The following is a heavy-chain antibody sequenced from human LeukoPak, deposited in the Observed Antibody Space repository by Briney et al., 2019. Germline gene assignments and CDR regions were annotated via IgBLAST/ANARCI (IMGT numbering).Heavy chain of an antibody. CDR1: GIALSNYG. Sequence: GGSLRLSCAVSGIALSNYGMTWVRQAPGKGLEWVAAISGGGGSTYYADSVKGRFTISRDNSKNTLYLQMNSLRAEDTAVYYCAKDSHWLVRYYWGQGTLVTVSS. CDR2: ISGGGGST. V-gene: IGHV3-23*01. J-gene: IGHJ4*02. D-gene: IGHD6-19*01. CDR3: AKDSHWLVRYY.